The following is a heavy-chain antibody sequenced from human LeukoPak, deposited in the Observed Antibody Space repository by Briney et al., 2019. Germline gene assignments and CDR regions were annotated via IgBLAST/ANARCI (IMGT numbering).Heavy chain of an antibody. CDR3: ARGYYLSG. CDR2: INHSGSS. CDR1: GGSFSGDY. J-gene: IGHJ3*01. V-gene: IGHV4-34*01. D-gene: IGHD3-10*01. Sequence: PSETLSLTCAVYGGSFSGDYWSWIRQPPGKGLEWIGEINHSGSSNYNPSLKSRVTISVDTSKNQFSLKLSSVTAADTAAFYCARGYYLSGWGQGTMVTVSS.